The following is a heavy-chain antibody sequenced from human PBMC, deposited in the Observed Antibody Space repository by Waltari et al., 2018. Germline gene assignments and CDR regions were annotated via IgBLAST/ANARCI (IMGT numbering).Heavy chain of an antibody. J-gene: IGHJ4*02. D-gene: IGHD2-21*01. CDR2: IGPGGNNI. CDR1: GFTFSRYS. V-gene: IGHV3-48*02. Sequence: EVQLVESGGGLVQPGGSLKLSCAASGFTFSRYSMTWVRQAPGKGLEWVSHIGPGGNNIGYADSVKGRITISRDNAQNSLYLIINSLTDEDMAVYYCARDQDWAFDYWGRGTLVTVSS. CDR3: ARDQDWAFDY.